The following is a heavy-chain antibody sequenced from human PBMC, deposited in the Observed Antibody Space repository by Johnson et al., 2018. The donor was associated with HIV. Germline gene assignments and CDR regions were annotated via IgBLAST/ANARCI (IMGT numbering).Heavy chain of an antibody. CDR2: IYSGGSGGST. CDR3: AKDRAFDI. V-gene: IGHV3-66*02. CDR1: GFTVSTNY. J-gene: IGHJ3*02. Sequence: MLLVESGGGLVQPGGSLRLSCAVSGFTVSTNYMSWVRQTPGKGLEWVSVIYSGGSGGSTYYVDSVKGRFTISRDNSKNTLYLQMNSLRAEDTAVYYCAKDRAFDIWGQGTMVTVSS.